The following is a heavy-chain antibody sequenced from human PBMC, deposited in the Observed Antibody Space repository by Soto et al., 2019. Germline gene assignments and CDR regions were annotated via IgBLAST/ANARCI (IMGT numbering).Heavy chain of an antibody. J-gene: IGHJ5*02. CDR2: IDPSDSYT. CDR3: ARSFIAAAGPNWFDP. CDR1: GYSFTSYW. V-gene: IGHV5-10-1*01. Sequence: ESLKISCKGSGYSFTSYWISWVRQMPGKGLEWMGRIDPSDSYTNYSPSFQGHVTISADKSISTAYLQWGSLKASDTAMYYCARSFIAAAGPNWFDPWGQGTLVTVSS. D-gene: IGHD6-13*01.